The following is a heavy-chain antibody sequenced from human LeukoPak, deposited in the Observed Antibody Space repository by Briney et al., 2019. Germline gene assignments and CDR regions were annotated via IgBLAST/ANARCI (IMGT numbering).Heavy chain of an antibody. D-gene: IGHD4-17*01. Sequence: SETLSLTCTVSGGSISSYYWSWIRQPPGKGLEWIGYIYYSGSTNYNPSLKSRVTISVDTSKNQFSLKLSSVTAADTAVYYCARAPSRYGDYSEGFDYWAREPWSPSPQ. CDR2: IYYSGST. CDR3: ARAPSRYGDYSEGFDY. V-gene: IGHV4-59*01. J-gene: IGHJ4*02. CDR1: GGSISSYY.